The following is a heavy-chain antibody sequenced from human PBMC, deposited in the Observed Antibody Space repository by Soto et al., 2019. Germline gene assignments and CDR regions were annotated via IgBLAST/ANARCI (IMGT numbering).Heavy chain of an antibody. Sequence: PSETLSLTCTVSGGSISSGDYYWSWIRQPPGKGLDWIGYIYYSGSTYYNPSLKSRVTISVDTSKNQFSLKLSSVTAADTAVYYCARYYDSSGYYLHFDYWGQGTLVTVSS. D-gene: IGHD3-22*01. V-gene: IGHV4-30-4*01. J-gene: IGHJ4*02. CDR1: GGSISSGDYY. CDR2: IYYSGST. CDR3: ARYYDSSGYYLHFDY.